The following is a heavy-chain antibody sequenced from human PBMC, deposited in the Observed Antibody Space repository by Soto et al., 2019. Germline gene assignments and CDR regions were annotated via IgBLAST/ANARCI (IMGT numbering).Heavy chain of an antibody. CDR1: GFTLSSYV. Sequence: SLILSCAASGFTLSSYVMHWVRQAPGKGLEWVAVISYDGSNKYYADSVKGRFTISRDNSKNTLYLQMNSLRAEDTAVYYCMIVVVTDLWGQGTLVTVSS. J-gene: IGHJ5*02. V-gene: IGHV3-30*03. CDR3: MIVVVTDL. CDR2: ISYDGSNK. D-gene: IGHD3-22*01.